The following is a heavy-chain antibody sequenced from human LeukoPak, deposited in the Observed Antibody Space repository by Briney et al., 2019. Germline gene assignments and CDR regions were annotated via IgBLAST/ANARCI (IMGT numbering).Heavy chain of an antibody. CDR3: ARDGELYDSSGYVIWFDP. CDR1: GGSFSGYY. V-gene: IGHV4-34*01. D-gene: IGHD3-22*01. Sequence: SETLSLTCAVYGGSFSGYYWSWIRLPPGKGLEWIGEINHSGSTNYNPSLKSRVTISVDTSKNQFSLKLSSVTAADTAVYYCARDGELYDSSGYVIWFDPWGQGTLVTVSS. J-gene: IGHJ5*02. CDR2: INHSGST.